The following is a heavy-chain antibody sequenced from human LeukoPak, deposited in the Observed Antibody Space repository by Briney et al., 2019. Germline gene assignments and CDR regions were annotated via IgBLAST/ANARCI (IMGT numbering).Heavy chain of an antibody. Sequence: PSETLSLTCTVSGGSISSNYWSWIRQPAGKGLEWIGRIYTSGSTNYNPSLKSRVSMSLVTSKNQFSLKLNSVTAADTAVYYCARQPPYYYGMDVWGRGTTVTVFS. CDR1: GGSISSNY. CDR2: IYTSGST. V-gene: IGHV4-4*07. CDR3: ARQPPYYYGMDV. J-gene: IGHJ6*02.